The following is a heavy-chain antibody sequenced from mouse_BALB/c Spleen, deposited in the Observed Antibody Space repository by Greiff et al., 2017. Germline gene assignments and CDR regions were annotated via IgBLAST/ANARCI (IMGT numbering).Heavy chain of an antibody. D-gene: IGHD2-4*01. V-gene: IGHV5-6-5*01. Sequence: VQLVESGGGLVKPGGSLKLSCAASGFTFSSYAMSWVRQTPEKRLEWVASISSGGSTYYPDSVKGRFTISRDNARNILYLQMSSLRSEDTAMYYCARGIYYDYLFAYWGQGTLVTVPA. CDR2: ISSGGST. CDR3: ARGIYYDYLFAY. J-gene: IGHJ3*01. CDR1: GFTFSSYA.